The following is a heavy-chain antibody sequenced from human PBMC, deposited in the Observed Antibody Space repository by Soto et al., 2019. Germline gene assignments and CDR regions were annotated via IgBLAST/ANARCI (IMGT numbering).Heavy chain of an antibody. V-gene: IGHV3-7*03. CDR3: ARDGPREATTRVNWFDP. J-gene: IGHJ5*02. CDR2: IKQDGSEK. CDR1: GFTFSSYW. Sequence: GGSLRLSCAASGFTFSSYWMSWVRQAPGKGLEWVANIKQDGSEKYYVDSVKGRFTISRDNAKNSLYLQMNSLRAEDTAAYYCARDGPREATTRVNWFDPWGQGTLVTVSS. D-gene: IGHD1-26*01.